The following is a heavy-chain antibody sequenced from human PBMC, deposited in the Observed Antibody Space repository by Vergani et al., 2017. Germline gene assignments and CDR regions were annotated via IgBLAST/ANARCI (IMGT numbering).Heavy chain of an antibody. D-gene: IGHD3-3*01. V-gene: IGHV3-23*01. Sequence: EVQLLESGGGLVQPGGSLRLSCAASGFTFSSYAMSWVRQAPGKGLEWVSAISGSGGSTYYADSEKGRFTISRDNSKNTLYLQMNSLRAEDTAVYYCAKDTYYDFWSGYYSFDYWGQGTLVTVSS. CDR3: AKDTYYDFWSGYYSFDY. J-gene: IGHJ4*02. CDR1: GFTFSSYA. CDR2: ISGSGGST.